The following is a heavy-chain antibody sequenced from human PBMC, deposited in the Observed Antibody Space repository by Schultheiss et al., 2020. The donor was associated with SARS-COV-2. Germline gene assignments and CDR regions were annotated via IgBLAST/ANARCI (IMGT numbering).Heavy chain of an antibody. Sequence: GGSLRLSCSASGFTFSSYAMHWVRQAPGKGLEWVAVISYDGSNKYYADSVKGRFTISRDNAKNSLYLQMNSLKTEDTAVYYCTTIYSGYDPPYYYYGMDVWGQGTTVTVSS. J-gene: IGHJ6*02. V-gene: IGHV3-30-3*01. CDR1: GFTFSSYA. CDR2: ISYDGSNK. CDR3: TTIYSGYDPPYYYYGMDV. D-gene: IGHD5-12*01.